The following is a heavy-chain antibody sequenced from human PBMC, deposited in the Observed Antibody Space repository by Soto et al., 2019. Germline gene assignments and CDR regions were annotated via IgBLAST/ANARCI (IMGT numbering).Heavy chain of an antibody. CDR1: GGTFSSYT. CDR3: ARGDEQDTTTRARVLDP. CDR2: IIPILGIA. J-gene: IGHJ5*02. V-gene: IGHV1-69*02. D-gene: IGHD5-18*01. Sequence: QVQLVQSGAEVKKPGSSVKVSCKASGGTFSSYTISWVRQAPGQGLEWMGRIIPILGIANYAQKFQGRVTITADKSTSTAYMELSSLRSEDTAVYYCARGDEQDTTTRARVLDPWSQGTLVTVSS.